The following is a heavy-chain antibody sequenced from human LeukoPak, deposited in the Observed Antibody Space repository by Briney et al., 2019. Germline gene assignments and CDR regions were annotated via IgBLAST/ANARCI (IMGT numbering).Heavy chain of an antibody. V-gene: IGHV3-30*18. J-gene: IGHJ6*02. CDR3: AKDPDYDFWSGPTYYYYGMDV. CDR2: ISYDGSNK. CDR1: GFTFNSYG. D-gene: IGHD3-3*01. Sequence: PGGSLRLSCAASGFTFNSYGMHWVRQAPGKGLEWVAVISYDGSNKYYADSVKGRFTISRDNSKNTLYLQMNSLRAEDTAVCYCAKDPDYDFWSGPTYYYYGMDVWGQGTTVTVSS.